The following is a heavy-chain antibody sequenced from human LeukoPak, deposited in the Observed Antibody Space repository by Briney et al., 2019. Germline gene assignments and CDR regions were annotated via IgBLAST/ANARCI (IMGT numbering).Heavy chain of an antibody. J-gene: IGHJ4*02. CDR2: IHPEGNEK. Sequence: GGSLRLSCAASGFTFSSYWMSWVRQAPGRGLEWVANIHPEGNEKYHVDSVKGRFTISRDNTKNSLFLQMHGLRVEDTAVYYCARGDDFSGDYWGQGTLVTVSS. CDR3: ARGDDFSGDY. CDR1: GFTFSSYW. V-gene: IGHV3-7*04. D-gene: IGHD2-21*02.